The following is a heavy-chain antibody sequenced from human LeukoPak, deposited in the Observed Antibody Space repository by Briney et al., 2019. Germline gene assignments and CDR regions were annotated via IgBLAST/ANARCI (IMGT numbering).Heavy chain of an antibody. V-gene: IGHV4-34*01. CDR3: ARGWQGYYDSSGYYLLDY. CDR2: INHSGST. CDR1: GGSFSGYY. J-gene: IGHJ4*02. Sequence: SETLSLTCAVYGGSFSGYYWSWIRQPPGKGLEWIGEINHSGSTNYNPSLKSRVTISVDTSKNKFSLQLSSMTPADTALYYCARGWQGYYDSSGYYLLDYWGQGTLVTVSS. D-gene: IGHD3-22*01.